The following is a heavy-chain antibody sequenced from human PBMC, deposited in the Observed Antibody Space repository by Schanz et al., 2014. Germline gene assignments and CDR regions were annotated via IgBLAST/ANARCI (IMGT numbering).Heavy chain of an antibody. D-gene: IGHD6-25*01. V-gene: IGHV3-23*04. CDR1: GFSFSDYY. CDR3: AKVRYSSGWRGDYFDE. CDR2: ISASGGDT. Sequence: EVHLVESGGGLVQPGGSLRLSCAASGFSFSDYYMSWIRQAPGKGLEWLSVISASGGDTYYADSVKGRFTISRDNSKNTLYLQMNSLRAEDTAVYYCAKVRYSSGWRGDYFDEWGQGTLVTVAS. J-gene: IGHJ4*02.